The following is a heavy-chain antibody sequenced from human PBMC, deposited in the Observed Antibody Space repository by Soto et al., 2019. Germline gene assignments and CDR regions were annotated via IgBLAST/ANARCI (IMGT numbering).Heavy chain of an antibody. D-gene: IGHD2-15*01. V-gene: IGHV3-21*01. CDR1: GFTFSSYS. Sequence: EVQLVESGGGLVKPGGSLRLSCAASGFTFSSYSMNWVRQAPGKGLEWVSSISSSSSYIYYADSVKGRFTISRDNAKNSLYLQMNSLRAEDTAVYYCARRYCSGGSCYDDAFDIWGKGTMVTVSS. CDR3: ARRYCSGGSCYDDAFDI. J-gene: IGHJ3*02. CDR2: ISSSSSYI.